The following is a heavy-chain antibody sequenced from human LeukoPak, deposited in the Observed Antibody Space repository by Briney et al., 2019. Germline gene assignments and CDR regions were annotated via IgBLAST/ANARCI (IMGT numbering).Heavy chain of an antibody. V-gene: IGHV1-69*05. CDR2: IIPIVGTA. CDR1: AGTFSSYA. D-gene: IGHD6-19*01. Sequence: GASVQVSCKASAGTFSSYAISWVRQAPGQRLQWMGRIIPIVGTATYAQKFPCRVTITTDASTSTAAMELSSLRSEDTAVYYCAREDSSGWSQFDYWGQGTLVTVSS. CDR3: AREDSSGWSQFDY. J-gene: IGHJ4*02.